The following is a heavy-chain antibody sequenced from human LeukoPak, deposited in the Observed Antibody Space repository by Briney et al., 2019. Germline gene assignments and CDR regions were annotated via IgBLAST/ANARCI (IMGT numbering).Heavy chain of an antibody. Sequence: SETLPLTCTVSGGSISSNSYYWGWIRQPPGKGLEWIGSIYYSGSTYYNPSLKSRVTISVDTSKNQFSLKLSTVTAADTAVYYCARLRMRGSGADYFDYWGQGTLVTVSS. CDR1: GGSISSNSYY. V-gene: IGHV4-39*01. D-gene: IGHD3-10*01. CDR3: ARLRMRGSGADYFDY. J-gene: IGHJ4*02. CDR2: IYYSGST.